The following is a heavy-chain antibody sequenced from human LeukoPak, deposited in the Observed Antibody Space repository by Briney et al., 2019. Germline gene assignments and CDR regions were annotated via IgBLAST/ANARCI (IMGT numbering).Heavy chain of an antibody. D-gene: IGHD2/OR15-2a*01. CDR2: IYYSGST. Sequence: PSETLSLTCTVSGGSISSYYWSWIRQPPGKGLEWIGYIYYSGSTNYNPSLKSRVTISVDTSKNQFSLKLSSVTAADTAVYYCAREGLKYNFDYWGRGTLVTVSS. V-gene: IGHV4-59*01. J-gene: IGHJ4*02. CDR3: AREGLKYNFDY. CDR1: GGSISSYY.